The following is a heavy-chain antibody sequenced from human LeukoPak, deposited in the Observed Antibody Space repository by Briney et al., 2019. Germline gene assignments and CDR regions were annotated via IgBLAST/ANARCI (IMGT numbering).Heavy chain of an antibody. J-gene: IGHJ4*02. CDR2: IGRRSATI. CDR1: GFTFSDYS. D-gene: IGHD1-7*01. CDR3: VRDHNWNYDY. Sequence: GGSLRLSCAASGFTFSDYSMNWVRQAPGKGLEWVSYIGRRSATIYYADSVMGRFTISRDDAKNSLYLQMSSLTAEDTALYYCVRDHNWNYDYWGQGALVTVSS. V-gene: IGHV3-48*01.